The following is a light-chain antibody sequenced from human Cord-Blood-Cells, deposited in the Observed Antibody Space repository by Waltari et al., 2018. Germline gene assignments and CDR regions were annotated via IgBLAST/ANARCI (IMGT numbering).Light chain of an antibody. V-gene: IGLV2-14*03. Sequence: QSALTQPAHLSGSPGHSNTISGTGTSRDVCGYNFVLCYQHHPGKAPKLMIHDVSNRPSGVSNRFTGSKSGNTASPTISGLQAEDEADYYCSSYTSSSTLVFGTGTKVTVL. CDR2: DVS. J-gene: IGLJ1*01. CDR3: SSYTSSSTLV. CDR1: SRDVCGYNF.